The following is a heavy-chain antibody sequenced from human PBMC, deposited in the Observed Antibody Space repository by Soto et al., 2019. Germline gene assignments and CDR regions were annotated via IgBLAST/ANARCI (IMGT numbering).Heavy chain of an antibody. D-gene: IGHD6-6*01. CDR3: ARGAYSSSSFPPFDP. Sequence: GASVKVSCKASGGTFNSYAISWVRQVPGQGPEWMGGIIPNFGTVNYAQKFQGRVTIIADESTSSAYMELRSLRSDDTAVYYCARGAYSSSSFPPFDPWGQGTLVTVSS. J-gene: IGHJ5*02. CDR1: GGTFNSYA. CDR2: IIPNFGTV. V-gene: IGHV1-69*13.